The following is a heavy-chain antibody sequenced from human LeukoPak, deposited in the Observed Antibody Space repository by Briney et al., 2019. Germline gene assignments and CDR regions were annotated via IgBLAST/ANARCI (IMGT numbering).Heavy chain of an antibody. J-gene: IGHJ2*01. CDR3: ARAGVVTNPNSYWYFGL. Sequence: KPSETLSLTCTVSGGSISRYYWSWIRQPPGKGLEWIGYIYYSGSTNYNPSPESRVTISADTSKNQFSLKLSSVTAADTAVYFCARAGVVTNPNSYWYFGLWGRGTLVTVSS. V-gene: IGHV4-59*01. CDR1: GGSISRYY. CDR2: IYYSGST. D-gene: IGHD3-3*01.